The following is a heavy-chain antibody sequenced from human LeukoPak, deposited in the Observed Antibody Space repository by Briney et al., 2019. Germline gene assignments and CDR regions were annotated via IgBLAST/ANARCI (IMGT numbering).Heavy chain of an antibody. CDR1: GYTFTSYG. Sequence: ASVKVSCKASGYTFTSYGISWVRQAPGQGLEWMGWISAYNGNTNYAQKLQGRVTMTTDTSTSTAYMELRSLRSDDTAVYYCARDRDPLYYYDSSGPRRYFDYWGQGTLVTVSS. V-gene: IGHV1-18*01. CDR3: ARDRDPLYYYDSSGPRRYFDY. CDR2: ISAYNGNT. J-gene: IGHJ4*02. D-gene: IGHD3-22*01.